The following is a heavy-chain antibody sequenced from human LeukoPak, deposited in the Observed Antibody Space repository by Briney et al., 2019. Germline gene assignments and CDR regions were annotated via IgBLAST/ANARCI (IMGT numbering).Heavy chain of an antibody. V-gene: IGHV3-21*01. CDR1: GFTFSSYS. Sequence: GGSLRLSCAASGFTFSSYSMNWVRQAPGKGLEWVSSISSSSSYIYYADSVKGRFTISRDNAKNSLYLQMNSLRVEDTAVYYCARGESDYGDYPLDYWGPGTLVTVSS. J-gene: IGHJ4*02. D-gene: IGHD4-17*01. CDR2: ISSSSSYI. CDR3: ARGESDYGDYPLDY.